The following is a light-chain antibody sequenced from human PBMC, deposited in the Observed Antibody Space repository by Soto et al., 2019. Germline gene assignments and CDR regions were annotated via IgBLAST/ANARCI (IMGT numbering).Light chain of an antibody. CDR2: GSS. V-gene: IGKV3-20*01. CDR3: QQYGSSPAYT. J-gene: IGKJ2*01. Sequence: EVVLTQSPGTLSLSPGESATLSCRASQSVSNNYFGWYQQKPGQAPRLLIFGSSDSATGMPDRFSGSGSGTDFTLYISRLEPEDFAVYYCQQYGSSPAYTFGQGTKLEIK. CDR1: QSVSNNY.